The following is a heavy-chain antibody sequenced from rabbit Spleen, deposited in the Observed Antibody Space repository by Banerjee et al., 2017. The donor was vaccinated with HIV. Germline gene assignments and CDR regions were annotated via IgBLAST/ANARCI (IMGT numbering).Heavy chain of an antibody. CDR1: GFSFNSGYD. CDR3: AKGDGMRNFGMDL. CDR2: IYAGGGVGT. J-gene: IGHJ6*01. D-gene: IGHD2-1*01. V-gene: IGHV1S40*01. Sequence: QSLEESGGGLVKPGASLTLTCKASGFSFNSGYDMCWVRQAPGKGLEWIACIYAGGGVGTYYASWAKGRFTISKTSSTTVTLQMTSLTAADTATYFCAKGDGMRNFGMDLWGPGTLVTVS.